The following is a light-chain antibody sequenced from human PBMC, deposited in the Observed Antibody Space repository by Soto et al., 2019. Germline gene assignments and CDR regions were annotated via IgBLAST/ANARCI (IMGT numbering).Light chain of an antibody. CDR2: AAS. V-gene: IGKV1-17*01. CDR3: LQHNSYPRT. CDR1: QVIRND. J-gene: IGKJ1*01. Sequence: DIRRSLPPSALSASVCDRVTITCRASQVIRNDLGWYQQKPGKAPKRLIYAASSLQSGVQSGFGGSGSGTNFTLTTSGLKPEDLATYSCLQHNSYPRTLATGPKV.